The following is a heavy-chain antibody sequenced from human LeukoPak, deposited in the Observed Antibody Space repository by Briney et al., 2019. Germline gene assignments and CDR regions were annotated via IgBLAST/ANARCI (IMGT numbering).Heavy chain of an antibody. V-gene: IGHV1-2*06. D-gene: IGHD2-15*01. Sequence: GASVKVSCKASGYTFTGYYMHWVRQAPGQGLEWMGRINPNSGGTNYAQKFQGRVTMTRDTSISTAYMELSRLRSDDTAVYYCARQECSGGSCYFDYWGQGTLVTVSS. CDR1: GYTFTGYY. J-gene: IGHJ4*02. CDR3: ARQECSGGSCYFDY. CDR2: INPNSGGT.